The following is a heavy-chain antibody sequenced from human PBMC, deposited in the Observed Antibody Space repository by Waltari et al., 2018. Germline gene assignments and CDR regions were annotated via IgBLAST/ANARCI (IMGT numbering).Heavy chain of an antibody. CDR2: IYYSGST. CDR3: ARGDPDLGDY. V-gene: IGHV4-30-4*08. Sequence: QVQLQESGPGLWKPQQTLSLTCTVSGGSIGRGDYYWTWIRRPPGKGLEWIGYIYYSGSTYYNPSLKSRVTISVDTSKNQFSLKLSSVTAADTAVYYCARGDPDLGDYWGQGTLVTVSS. J-gene: IGHJ4*02. CDR1: GGSIGRGDYY. D-gene: IGHD7-27*01.